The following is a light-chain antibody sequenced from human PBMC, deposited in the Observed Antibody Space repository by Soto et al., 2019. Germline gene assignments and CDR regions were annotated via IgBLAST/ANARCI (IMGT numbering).Light chain of an antibody. CDR3: AAWDDSLNGVV. J-gene: IGLJ2*01. CDR2: DDS. CDR1: NIGSKS. Sequence: SYELTQPPSVSVAPGQTARITCGGNNIGSKSVHWYQQKPGQAPVLVVYDDSDRPSGIPERFSGSKSGTSASLAISGLQSEDEADYYCAAWDDSLNGVVFGGGTQLTVL. V-gene: IGLV3-21*02.